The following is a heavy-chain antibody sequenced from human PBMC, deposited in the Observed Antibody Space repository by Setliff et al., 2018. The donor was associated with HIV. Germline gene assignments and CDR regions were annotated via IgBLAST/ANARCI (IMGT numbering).Heavy chain of an antibody. D-gene: IGHD3-22*01. CDR1: GYTLSELS. J-gene: IGHJ4*02. V-gene: IGHV1-24*01. CDR3: TTEFPLSSPYYYDSSGYYY. Sequence: GASVKVSCKVSGYTLSELSMHWVRQAPGKGLEWMGGFDPEDGETIYAQKFQGRVTMTEDTSTDTAYMELRSLRSEDTAVYYCTTEFPLSSPYYYDSSGYYYWGQGTQVTVSS. CDR2: FDPEDGET.